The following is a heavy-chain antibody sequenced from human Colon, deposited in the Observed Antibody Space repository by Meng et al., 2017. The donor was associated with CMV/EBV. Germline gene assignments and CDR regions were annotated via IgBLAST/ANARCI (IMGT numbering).Heavy chain of an antibody. V-gene: IGHV3-30*04. CDR2: ISFDGRSK. J-gene: IGHJ4*02. Sequence: GGSLRLSCAASGFTFSNSGLHWVRQAPGKGLEWVALISFDGRSKYYADSVKGRFTVSRDNSKNTLFLQINSLRVEDTAIYYCARVGDYPGGYYDKWGQGTLVTVSS. D-gene: IGHD4-17*01. CDR3: ARVGDYPGGYYDK. CDR1: GFTFSNSG.